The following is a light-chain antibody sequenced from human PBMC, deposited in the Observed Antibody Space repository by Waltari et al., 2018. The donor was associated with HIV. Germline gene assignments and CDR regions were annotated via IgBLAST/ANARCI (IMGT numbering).Light chain of an antibody. V-gene: IGLV3-9*02. CDR2: KDS. J-gene: IGLJ3*02. CDR3: QVWDNNVV. Sequence: HALTPPPSVSSARGLPASRTRWGSNLGSKDVHWYQKRPGQAPVLVMFKDSNRPSGIPERFSGSKSRNTAALTISGVQVEDEADYFCQVWDNNVVFGGGTKLTVL. CDR1: NLGSKD.